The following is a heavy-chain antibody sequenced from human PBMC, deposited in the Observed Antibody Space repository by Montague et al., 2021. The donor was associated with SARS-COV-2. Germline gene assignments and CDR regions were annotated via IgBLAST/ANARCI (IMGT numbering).Heavy chain of an antibody. V-gene: IGHV4-38-2*02. J-gene: IGHJ3*02. CDR1: NFSIASGSY. CDR3: AKFQLYHGSGFDCFDK. CDR2: VLHSGTR. Sequence: SETLSLTCTVSNFSIASGSYWAWIRLPPGRRPEWMGNVLHSGTRYHNLSLKSRVTMSADPSKNQFSLRLTSVTAAATAVYYCAKFQLYHGSGFDCFDKWGPGMMVVVSS. D-gene: IGHD3-10*01.